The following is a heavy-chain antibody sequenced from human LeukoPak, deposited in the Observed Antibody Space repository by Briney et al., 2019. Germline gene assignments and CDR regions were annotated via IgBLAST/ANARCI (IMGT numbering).Heavy chain of an antibody. V-gene: IGHV4-38-2*02. CDR2: IHHAGAT. Sequence: PSETLSLTCTVSDYYISSGHYWGWIRQPPGKGLEWIGNIHHAGATYYNPSLKSRVTISVDTSKNQFSLKLSSVTAADTAVYYCASPIAAAGTRHYYYYYMDVWGKGTTVTVSS. J-gene: IGHJ6*03. CDR3: ASPIAAAGTRHYYYYYMDV. D-gene: IGHD6-13*01. CDR1: DYYISSGHY.